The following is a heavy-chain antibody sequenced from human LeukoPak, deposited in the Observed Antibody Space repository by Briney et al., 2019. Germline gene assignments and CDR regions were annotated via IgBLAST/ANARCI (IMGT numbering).Heavy chain of an antibody. V-gene: IGHV3-30-3*01. CDR3: ARGLPPNY. J-gene: IGHJ4*02. D-gene: IGHD2-15*01. CDR1: GFTFSSYA. CDR2: ISYDGSNK. Sequence: PGRSLRLSCAASGFTFSSYAMHWVRQAPGKGLEWVAVISYDGSNKYYADSVKGRFTISRDNAKNTLYLQMNSLRAEDTAVYYCARGLPPNYWGQGTLVTVSS.